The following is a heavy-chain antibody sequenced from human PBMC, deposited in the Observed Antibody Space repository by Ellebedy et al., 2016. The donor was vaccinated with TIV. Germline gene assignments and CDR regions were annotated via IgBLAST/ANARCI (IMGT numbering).Heavy chain of an antibody. CDR2: INPSGGIT. Sequence: ASVKVSCKASGGTFSSYTISWVRQAPGQGLEWMGIINPSGGITNYAQKFQGRVTMTSDTSTNTAYLELRSLRSDDTAVYYCARDMVQGMVARYLWFDYWGQGTLVTVSS. CDR1: GGTFSSYT. D-gene: IGHD5-12*01. CDR3: ARDMVQGMVARYLWFDY. J-gene: IGHJ4*02. V-gene: IGHV1-46*01.